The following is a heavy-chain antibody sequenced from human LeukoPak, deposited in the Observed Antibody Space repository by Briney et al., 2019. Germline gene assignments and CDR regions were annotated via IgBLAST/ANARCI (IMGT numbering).Heavy chain of an antibody. CDR3: ARSHIGYCSSTSCPAAWFDP. Sequence: SVKVSCKASGGTFCSYAISWVRQAPGQGLEWMGRIIPIFGTANYAQKFQGRVTITTDESTSTVYMELSSLRSEDTAVYYCARSHIGYCSSTSCPAAWFDPWGQGTLVTVSS. V-gene: IGHV1-69*05. D-gene: IGHD2-2*01. J-gene: IGHJ5*02. CDR2: IIPIFGTA. CDR1: GGTFCSYA.